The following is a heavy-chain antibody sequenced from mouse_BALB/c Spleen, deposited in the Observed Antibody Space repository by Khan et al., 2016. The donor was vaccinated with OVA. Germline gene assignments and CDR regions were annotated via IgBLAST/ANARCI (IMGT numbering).Heavy chain of an antibody. CDR1: GYTFSDFY. CDR3: ARSGTGSFLY. D-gene: IGHD4-1*01. J-gene: IGHJ3*01. V-gene: IGHV1-77*01. Sequence: QVQLQQSGAELARPGASVKLSCKASGYTFSDFYINWVKQRTGQGLEWIGEIYPGRGNTYYNEKFKGKATLTADKSSSTAYMHFSSLTSEVSAVYFCARSGTGSFLYWGQGTLVTVSA. CDR2: IYPGRGNT.